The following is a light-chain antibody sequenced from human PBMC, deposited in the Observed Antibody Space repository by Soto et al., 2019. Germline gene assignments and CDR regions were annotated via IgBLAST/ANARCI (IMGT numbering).Light chain of an antibody. J-gene: IGKJ1*01. CDR1: QGISSY. CDR2: DAS. CDR3: QQVNVYPST. V-gene: IGKV1-9*01. Sequence: DIQMTQSPSSLSASVGDRVTITCRASQGISSYLGWYQQKPGKAPNLLIYDASTLHSGVPSRFSGGGSGTDFTLTISSLQPEDFATYYCQQVNVYPSTFGQGTKVDIK.